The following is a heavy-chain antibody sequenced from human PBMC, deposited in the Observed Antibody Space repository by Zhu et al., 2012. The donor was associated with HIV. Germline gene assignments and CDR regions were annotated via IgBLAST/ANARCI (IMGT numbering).Heavy chain of an antibody. CDR2: IYHTGST. J-gene: IGHJ4*01. CDR3: ARQVPYYHTSGSGKNFDF. CDR1: GYSISRGFF. D-gene: IGHD3-10*01. V-gene: IGHV4-38-2*01. Sequence: QVQMQESGPGLVKPSETLSLACAVSGYSISRGFFWGWIRQSPGKGLEWIGSIYHTGSTYYTPSLKSRVTISVDTSKNQFSLKVTSVTAADTAVYYCARQVPYYHTSGSGKNFDFWG.